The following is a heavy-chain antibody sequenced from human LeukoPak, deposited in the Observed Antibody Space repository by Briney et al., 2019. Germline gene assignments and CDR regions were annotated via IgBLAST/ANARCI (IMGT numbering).Heavy chain of an antibody. D-gene: IGHD3-10*01. J-gene: IGHJ6*02. Sequence: GGSLRLSCAASGFTFNSYIMNWVRQAPGKGLEWVSSISSSSSYIFYADSVKGRFTISRDNAKNSLYLQMSSLRAEDTALYYCSTGDFGDGMAVWGQGTTVTVSS. CDR2: ISSSSSYI. CDR3: STGDFGDGMAV. CDR1: GFTFNSYI. V-gene: IGHV3-21*01.